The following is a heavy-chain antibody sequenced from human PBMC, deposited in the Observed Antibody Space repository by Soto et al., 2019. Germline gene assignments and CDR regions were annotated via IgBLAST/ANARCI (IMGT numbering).Heavy chain of an antibody. Sequence: QVQLVQSGTEVKKPGSSVKVSCKASGGTFRNYPINWVRQAPGQGLEWMGSIFPLTDIPDYAQNFQARLTSSADKSTSTGYMELSSLTSDDAAMYFCARGPLVVLNYFESWGQGTLVTGSS. CDR2: IFPLTDIP. J-gene: IGHJ4*02. V-gene: IGHV1-69*02. CDR3: ARGPLVVLNYFES. CDR1: GGTFRNYP.